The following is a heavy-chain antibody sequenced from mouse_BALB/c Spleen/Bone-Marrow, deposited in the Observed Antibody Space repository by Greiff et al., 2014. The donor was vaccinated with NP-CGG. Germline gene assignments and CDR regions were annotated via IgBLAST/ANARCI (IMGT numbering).Heavy chain of an antibody. CDR3: GRNYYGSSYYFDN. D-gene: IGHD1-1*01. J-gene: IGHJ2*01. CDR1: GFTFSSYG. Sequence: EVQVVESGGDLVKPGGSLKLSCVASGFTFSSYGMSWVRQTPDKRLEWVATISSGGSYTYYPDSVKGRFTISRDNAKNTLYLQMSSLKSEDTAMYYCGRNYYGSSYYFDNWGQGTTLTVSS. CDR2: ISSGGSYT. V-gene: IGHV5-6*01.